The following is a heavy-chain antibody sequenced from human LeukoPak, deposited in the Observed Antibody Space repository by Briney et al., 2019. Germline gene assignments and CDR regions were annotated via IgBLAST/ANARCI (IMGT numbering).Heavy chain of an antibody. V-gene: IGHV3-9*01. CDR3: AKGSLDDLYYYDSSGPKGHFDY. CDR2: ISWNSGSI. J-gene: IGHJ4*01. D-gene: IGHD3-22*01. Sequence: GRSLRLSCAASGFTFDDCAMYWVRQAPGKGLEWVSGISWNSGSIGYADSVKGRFTISRDNAKNSLYLQMNSLRAEDTAFYYCAKGSLDDLYYYDSSGPKGHFDYWGQGTLVTVSS. CDR1: GFTFDDCA.